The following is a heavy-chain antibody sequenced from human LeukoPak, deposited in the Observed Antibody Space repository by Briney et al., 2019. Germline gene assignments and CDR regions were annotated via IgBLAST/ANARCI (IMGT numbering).Heavy chain of an antibody. Sequence: GGSLRLSCAASGSTFSSYAMHWVRQAPGKGLEWVAVISYDGSNKYYADSVKGRFTISRDNSKNTLYLQMNSLRAEDTAVYYCAKGAAAAGTNYMDVWGKGTTVTVSS. CDR1: GSTFSSYA. CDR3: AKGAAAAGTNYMDV. V-gene: IGHV3-30*04. J-gene: IGHJ6*03. D-gene: IGHD6-13*01. CDR2: ISYDGSNK.